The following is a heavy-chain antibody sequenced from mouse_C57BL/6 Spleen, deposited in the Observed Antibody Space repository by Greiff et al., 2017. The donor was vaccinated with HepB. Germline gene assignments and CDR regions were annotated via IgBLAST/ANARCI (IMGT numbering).Heavy chain of an antibody. J-gene: IGHJ2*01. D-gene: IGHD1-1*01. V-gene: IGHV1-19*01. CDR3: ADYYGSSYGY. CDR1: GYTFTDYY. Sequence: VQLKESGPVLVKPGASVKLSCKASGYTFTDYYMNWVMQSHGKSLEWIGVINPYNGGTSYNQKFKGKATLTVDKSSSTAYMELNSLTSEDSAVYYCADYYGSSYGYWGQGTTLTVSS. CDR2: INPYNGGT.